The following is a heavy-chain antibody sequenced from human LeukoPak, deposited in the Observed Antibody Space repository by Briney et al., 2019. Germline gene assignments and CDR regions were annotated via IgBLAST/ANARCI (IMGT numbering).Heavy chain of an antibody. D-gene: IGHD6-13*01. Sequence: GGSLRLSCAASGFTFSDYYMSWIRQAPGKGLEWVSYISSSGSTIYYADSVKGRFTISRDNAKNSLYLQMNSLKVEDTAVYYCATPAAGPGAEYSLYWGQGTLVIVSS. CDR3: ATPAAGPGAEYSLY. CDR1: GFTFSDYY. CDR2: ISSSGSTI. V-gene: IGHV3-11*04. J-gene: IGHJ1*01.